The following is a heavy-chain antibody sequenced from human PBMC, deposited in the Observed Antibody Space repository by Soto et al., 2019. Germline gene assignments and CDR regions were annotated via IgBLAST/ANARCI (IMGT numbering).Heavy chain of an antibody. J-gene: IGHJ4*02. D-gene: IGHD3-10*01. CDR3: ARADLWFGELYRWRHYFDY. Sequence: GASVKVSCKASGGTFSSYAISWVRQAPGQVLEWMGGIIPIFCTANYAQKFQGRVTITADESTSTAYMELSSLRSEDTAVYYCARADLWFGELYRWRHYFDYWGQGTLVTVSS. CDR1: GGTFSSYA. CDR2: IIPIFCTA. V-gene: IGHV1-69*01.